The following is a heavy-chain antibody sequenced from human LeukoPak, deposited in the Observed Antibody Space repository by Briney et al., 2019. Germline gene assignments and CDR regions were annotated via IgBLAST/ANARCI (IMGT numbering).Heavy chain of an antibody. Sequence: SVKVSCKASGGTFSSYAIIWVRQAPRQGLEWMGGIIPIFCTANYAQKFQGRVTITADEATSTDYMELRSLRSENTAVYFCSSRLERYCSGGIGYPGGYWGQGTRVTVS. D-gene: IGHD2-15*01. CDR1: GGTFSSYA. V-gene: IGHV1-69*01. J-gene: IGHJ4*02. CDR2: IIPIFCTA. CDR3: SSRLERYCSGGIGYPGGY.